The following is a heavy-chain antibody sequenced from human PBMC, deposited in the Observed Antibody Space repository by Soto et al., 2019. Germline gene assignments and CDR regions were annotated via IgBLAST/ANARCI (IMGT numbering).Heavy chain of an antibody. Sequence: GESLKISCKGSGYSFTSYWVGWVRQMPGKGLEWMGIIYPGDSDTRYSPSFQGQVTISADKSISTAYLQWSSLKASDTAMYYCARHYDILTGYPYYYYGMDVWGQGTTVTVSS. V-gene: IGHV5-51*01. CDR3: ARHYDILTGYPYYYYGMDV. D-gene: IGHD3-9*01. J-gene: IGHJ6*02. CDR2: IYPGDSDT. CDR1: GYSFTSYW.